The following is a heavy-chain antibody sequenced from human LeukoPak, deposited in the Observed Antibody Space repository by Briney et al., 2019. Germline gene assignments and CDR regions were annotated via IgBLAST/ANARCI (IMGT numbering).Heavy chain of an antibody. CDR1: GFTFSSYE. CDR2: VSSSGRTI. CDR3: AKEVAVAGPRGYYYYYMDV. D-gene: IGHD6-19*01. V-gene: IGHV3-48*03. Sequence: GGSLRLSCAASGFTFSSYEMNWVRQAPGKGLEWVSFVSSSGRTIYHADSVEGRFTISRDNAKNSLYLQMNSLRAEDTAVYYCAKEVAVAGPRGYYYYYMDVWGKGTTVTVSS. J-gene: IGHJ6*03.